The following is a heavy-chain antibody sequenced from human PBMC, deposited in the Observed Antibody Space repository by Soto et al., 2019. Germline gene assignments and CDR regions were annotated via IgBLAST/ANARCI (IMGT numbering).Heavy chain of an antibody. Sequence: EVQLVESGGGLVQPGRSLRLSCAASGFTFDDYAMHWVRQAPGKGLEWASGISWNSGSIGYADSVKGRFTISRDNANNSLYLQMNSLRAEDTALYYCAKDIRSGGEPGTTNDFWSGYYWYFDLWGRGTLVTVSS. CDR1: GFTFDDYA. J-gene: IGHJ2*01. D-gene: IGHD3-3*01. CDR2: ISWNSGSI. CDR3: AKDIRSGGEPGTTNDFWSGYYWYFDL. V-gene: IGHV3-9*01.